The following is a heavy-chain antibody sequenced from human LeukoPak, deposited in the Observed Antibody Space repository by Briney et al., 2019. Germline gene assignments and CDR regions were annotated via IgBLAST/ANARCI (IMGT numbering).Heavy chain of an antibody. V-gene: IGHV3-9*01. D-gene: IGHD3-3*01. Sequence: PGGSLRLSCAASGFTFDDYAMHWVRQAPGKGLEWVSGSSWNSGSIGYADSVKGRFTISRDNAKNSLYLQMNSLRAEDTALYYCAKDNIPDAHDFWSGYRAYYYYGMDVWGQGTTVTVSS. CDR1: GFTFDDYA. CDR2: SSWNSGSI. CDR3: AKDNIPDAHDFWSGYRAYYYYGMDV. J-gene: IGHJ6*02.